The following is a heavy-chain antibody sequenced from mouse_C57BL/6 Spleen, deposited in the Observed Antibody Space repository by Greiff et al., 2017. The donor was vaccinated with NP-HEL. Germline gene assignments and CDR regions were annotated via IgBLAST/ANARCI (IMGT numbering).Heavy chain of an antibody. J-gene: IGHJ2*01. CDR2: IDPSDSET. CDR1: GYTFTSYW. D-gene: IGHD1-1*01. Sequence: QVQLQQPGAELVRPGSSVKLSCKASGYTFTSYWMHWVKQRPIQGLEWIGNIDPSDSETPYNQKFKDKATLTVDKSSSTAYMQLSSLTSEDSAVYYCARGSSSLDYWGQGTTLTVSS. CDR3: ARGSSSLDY. V-gene: IGHV1-52*01.